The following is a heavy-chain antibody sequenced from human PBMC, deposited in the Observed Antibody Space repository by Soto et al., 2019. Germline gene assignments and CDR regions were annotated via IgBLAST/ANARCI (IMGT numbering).Heavy chain of an antibody. D-gene: IGHD3-16*01. Sequence: KTSETLSLTCAVYGGSFSGYYWSWIRQPPGKGLEWIGEINHSGSTNYNPSLKSRVTISVDTSKNQFSLKLSSVTAADTAVYYCATDPGGPPLNRFDSWGHGTLVTVSS. CDR3: ATDPGGPPLNRFDS. J-gene: IGHJ5*01. CDR1: GGSFSGYY. CDR2: INHSGST. V-gene: IGHV4-34*01.